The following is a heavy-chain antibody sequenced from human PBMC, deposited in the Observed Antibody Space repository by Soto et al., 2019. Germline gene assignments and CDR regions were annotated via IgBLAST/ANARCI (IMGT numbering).Heavy chain of an antibody. CDR2: IYSGGST. V-gene: IGHV3-66*01. CDR1: GFTVSSNY. D-gene: IGHD5-12*01. J-gene: IGHJ6*03. Sequence: GGSLRLSCAASGFTVSSNYMSWVRQAPGKGLEWVSVIYSGGSTYYADSVKGRFTISRDNSKNTLYLQMNSLRAEDTAVYYCARDISGYDLQSDYYYYYYMDVWGKGTTVTVSS. CDR3: ARDISGYDLQSDYYYYYYMDV.